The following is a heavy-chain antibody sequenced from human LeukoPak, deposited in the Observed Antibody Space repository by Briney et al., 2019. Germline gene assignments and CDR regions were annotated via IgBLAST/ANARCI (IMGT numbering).Heavy chain of an antibody. Sequence: GGSLRLSCAASGFTFSSYGMHWVRQAPGKGLVWVAFIRYDGSNKYYADSVKGRFTISRDNSKNTLYLQMNSLRAEDTAVYYCAKEARNYYYGMDVWGQGTTVTVSS. CDR3: AKEARNYYYGMDV. CDR1: GFTFSSYG. V-gene: IGHV3-30*02. CDR2: IRYDGSNK. J-gene: IGHJ6*02.